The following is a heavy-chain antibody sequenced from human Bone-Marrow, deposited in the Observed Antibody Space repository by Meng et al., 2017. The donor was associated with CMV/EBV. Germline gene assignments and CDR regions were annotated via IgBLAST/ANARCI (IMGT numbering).Heavy chain of an antibody. V-gene: IGHV3-7*01. J-gene: IGHJ4*02. CDR1: GFTFSSSW. D-gene: IGHD6-13*01. CDR2: IKHDGSEK. CDR3: ASPYSSSWYFGSGYFDY. Sequence: GGSLRLSCVASGFTFSSSWMSWVRRAPGKGLEWVATIKHDGSEKHHGDSAKGRFTISRDNSKNTLYLQMNSLRAEDTAVYYCASPYSSSWYFGSGYFDYWGQGTLVTVSS.